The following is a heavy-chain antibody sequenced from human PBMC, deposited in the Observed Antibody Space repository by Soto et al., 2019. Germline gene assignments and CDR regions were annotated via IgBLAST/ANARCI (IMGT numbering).Heavy chain of an antibody. CDR2: IYYRGST. D-gene: IGHD6-19*01. CDR1: GGSLSDHY. J-gene: IGHJ6*02. Sequence: QVQLQESGPGLVKPSETPSLTCSVSGGSLSDHYWTWIRQPPGKGLEWIGCIYYRGSTYYNPSLKSRVTISVDTSKNQFSLRLSSVTAADTAVYYGARMRPTGWHDYYYYGMDVWGQGTTVTVSS. CDR3: ARMRPTGWHDYYYYGMDV. V-gene: IGHV4-59*11.